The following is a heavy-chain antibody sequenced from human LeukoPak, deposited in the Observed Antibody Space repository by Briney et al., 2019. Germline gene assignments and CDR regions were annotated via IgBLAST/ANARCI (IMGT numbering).Heavy chain of an antibody. CDR3: ARTTTIGTTWGMDV. V-gene: IGHV3-72*01. J-gene: IGHJ6*02. Sequence: PGGSLRLSCAGSGFTFTDHYMDWVRQALGKGLEWVGRIRKKANSYSTEYAASVKGGFTISRDDSKNSVYLQLNSLKTEDTAVYYCARTTTIGTTWGMDVWGQGTTVTVS. CDR2: IRKKANSYST. CDR1: GFTFTDHY. D-gene: IGHD1-1*01.